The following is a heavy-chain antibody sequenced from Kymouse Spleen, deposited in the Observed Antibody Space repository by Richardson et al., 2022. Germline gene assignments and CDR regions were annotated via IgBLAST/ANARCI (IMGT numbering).Heavy chain of an antibody. CDR3: TRHGGSYYGNWFDP. CDR2: IRSKANSYAT. J-gene: IGHJ5*02. V-gene: IGHV3-73*02. CDR1: GFTFSGSA. D-gene: IGHD1-26*01. Sequence: EVQLVESGGGLVQPGGSLKLSCAASGFTFSGSAMHWVRQASGKGLEWVGRIRSKANSYATAYAASVKGRFTISRDDSKNTAYLQMNSLKTEDTAVYYCTRHGGSYYGNWFDPWGQGTLVTVSS.